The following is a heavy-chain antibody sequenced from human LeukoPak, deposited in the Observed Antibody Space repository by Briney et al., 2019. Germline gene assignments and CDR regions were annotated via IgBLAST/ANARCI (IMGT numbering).Heavy chain of an antibody. CDR1: GFTFSSYA. CDR3: AKGTDYNILTGYYY. Sequence: GGSLRLSCAASGFTFSSYAMSWVRQAPGKGLEWVSGISGSGGSTYHADSVKGRFTISRDNSKNTLYLQMNSLRVEDTAVYYCAKGTDYNILTGYYYWGQGTLVTVSS. V-gene: IGHV3-23*01. D-gene: IGHD3-9*01. J-gene: IGHJ4*02. CDR2: ISGSGGST.